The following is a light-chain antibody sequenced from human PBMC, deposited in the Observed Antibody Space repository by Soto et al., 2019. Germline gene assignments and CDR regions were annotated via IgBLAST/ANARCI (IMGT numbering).Light chain of an antibody. CDR2: DAS. CDR3: QQRNNWPWT. J-gene: IGKJ1*01. V-gene: IGKV3-11*01. CDR1: QSVGSQ. Sequence: EIGLTQPPAHLSFSPGGRATLSCRASQSVGSQLAWYQQQPGQAPRLLIFDASNRATGIPARFSGSGSGTDFTLTISSLEPEDFAVYYCQQRNNWPWTFGQGTKVDIK.